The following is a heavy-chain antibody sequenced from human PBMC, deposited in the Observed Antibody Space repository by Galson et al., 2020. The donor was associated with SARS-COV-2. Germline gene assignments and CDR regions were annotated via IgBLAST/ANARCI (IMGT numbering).Heavy chain of an antibody. J-gene: IGHJ4*02. V-gene: IGHV4-59*13. CDR3: ARAPKYCSGGSFYQNLDY. CDR2: IYYSGST. D-gene: IGHD2-15*01. CDR1: GGSISNYY. Sequence: SETLSLTCTVSGGSISNYYWTWIRQPPGEGLEWIGYIYYSGSTNYNPSLKSRVTISIDTSENQFSLKLSSVTAADTAVYYCARAPKYCSGGSFYQNLDYWGQGTLVTVSS.